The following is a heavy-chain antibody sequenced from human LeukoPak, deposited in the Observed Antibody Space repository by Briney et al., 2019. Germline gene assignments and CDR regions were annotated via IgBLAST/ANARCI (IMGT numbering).Heavy chain of an antibody. Sequence: GGSLRLSCTVSGFTVSSNSMSWVRQAPGKGLEWVSFIYSDNTHYSDSVKGRFTISRDNSKNTLYLQMNSLRAEDTAVYYCARWYYYDSSGYYYIGAFDIWGQGTMVTVSS. V-gene: IGHV3-53*01. J-gene: IGHJ3*02. CDR2: IYSDNT. D-gene: IGHD3-22*01. CDR3: ARWYYYDSSGYYYIGAFDI. CDR1: GFTVSSNS.